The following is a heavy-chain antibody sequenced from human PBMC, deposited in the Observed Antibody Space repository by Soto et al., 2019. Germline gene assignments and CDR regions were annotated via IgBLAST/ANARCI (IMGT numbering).Heavy chain of an antibody. J-gene: IGHJ5*02. CDR3: AREATWGGNLGHWFDP. CDR1: GGSISSGGYY. V-gene: IGHV4-31*03. Sequence: QVQLQESGPGLVKPSQTLSLTCTVSGGSISSGGYYWSWIRQHPGKGLEWIGYIYYSGSTYYNPSLKSRVIITVDTSKNQFSLKLSSVTAADTAVYYYAREATWGGNLGHWFDPWGQGTLVTVSS. D-gene: IGHD2-21*02. CDR2: IYYSGST.